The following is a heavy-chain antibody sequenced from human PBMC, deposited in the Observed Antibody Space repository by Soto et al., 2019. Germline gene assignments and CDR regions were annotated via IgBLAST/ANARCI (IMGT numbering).Heavy chain of an antibody. CDR2: IYTSGST. Sequence: SETLSLTCTVSGGSVSSYYWNWIRQPAGKGLEWIGRIYTSGSTNYNPSLKSRVTMSMDTFKNYFSLKLTSVTPADTAVYYCARDDAETWLIYHFDYWGQGALVTVSS. CDR1: GGSVSSYY. CDR3: ARDDAETWLIYHFDY. D-gene: IGHD3-16*01. V-gene: IGHV4-4*07. J-gene: IGHJ4*02.